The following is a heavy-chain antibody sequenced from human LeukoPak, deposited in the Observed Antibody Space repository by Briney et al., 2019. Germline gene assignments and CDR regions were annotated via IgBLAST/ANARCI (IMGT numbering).Heavy chain of an antibody. D-gene: IGHD6-6*01. J-gene: IGHJ3*02. CDR2: IYTSGNT. V-gene: IGHV4-61*02. Sequence: PSQTLSLTCTVSSGSISNGNFYWSWIRQPAGKGLEWIGRIYTSGNTNYNPSLKSRVTISVDTSKDQFSLKLSSVTAADTAVYYCARDESINAFDIWGQGTMVTVSS. CDR1: SGSISNGNFY. CDR3: ARDESINAFDI.